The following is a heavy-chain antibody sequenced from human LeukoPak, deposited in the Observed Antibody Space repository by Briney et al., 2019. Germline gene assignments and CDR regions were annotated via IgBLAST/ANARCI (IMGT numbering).Heavy chain of an antibody. CDR2: IHYTGST. CDR3: ARFRPNWGLDY. Sequence: RPSETLSLTCSVSGGPITVYHWIWIRQPPGKGLEFIGYIHYTGSTNFNSSLTSRTSMSTDTSKNQFSLKMTSVTAADTAVYYCARFRPNWGLDYWGQGILVTVSS. D-gene: IGHD7-27*01. J-gene: IGHJ4*02. CDR1: GGPITVYH. V-gene: IGHV4-59*01.